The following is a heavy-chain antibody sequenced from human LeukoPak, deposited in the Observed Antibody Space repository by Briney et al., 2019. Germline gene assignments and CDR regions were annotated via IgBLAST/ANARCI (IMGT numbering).Heavy chain of an antibody. CDR1: GFNFIGYS. CDR2: ISSSDST. J-gene: IGHJ4*02. CDR3: AREGYTYGHGVDY. D-gene: IGHD5-18*01. Sequence: GGSLRLSCAASGFNFIGYSMSWVRRPPGKGLEWVSSISSSDSTYYADSVKGRFTVSSDNAGNSLYLHMDTLRPDDTAVYYCAREGYTYGHGVDYWGQGTLVTVSS. V-gene: IGHV3-69-1*01.